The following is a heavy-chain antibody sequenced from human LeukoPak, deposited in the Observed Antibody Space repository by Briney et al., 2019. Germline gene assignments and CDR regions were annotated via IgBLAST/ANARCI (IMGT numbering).Heavy chain of an antibody. CDR1: GGSFSGYY. Sequence: PSETLSLTCAVYGGSFSGYYWSWIRQPPGKGLEWIGEINHSGSTNYNPSLKSRVTISVDTSKNQFSLKLSSVTAADTAVYYCAKRPRRREPYGGVFYYYYYMDVWDKGTTVTISS. J-gene: IGHJ6*03. CDR3: AKRPRRREPYGGVFYYYYYMDV. D-gene: IGHD1-1*01. V-gene: IGHV4-34*01. CDR2: INHSGST.